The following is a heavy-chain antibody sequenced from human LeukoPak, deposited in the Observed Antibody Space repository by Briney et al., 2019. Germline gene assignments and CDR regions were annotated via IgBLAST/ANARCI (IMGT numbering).Heavy chain of an antibody. CDR2: ISGSGGST. CDR1: GFAFSSYA. CDR3: ARSSRGGSYYVGYSLYYGMDV. Sequence: GGSLRLSCAASGFAFSSYAMSWVRQAPGKGLEWVSAISGSGGSTYYADSVKGRFTISRDNSKNTLYLQMNSLRAEDTAVYYCARSSRGGSYYVGYSLYYGMDVWGQGTTVTVSS. J-gene: IGHJ6*02. V-gene: IGHV3-23*01. D-gene: IGHD1-26*01.